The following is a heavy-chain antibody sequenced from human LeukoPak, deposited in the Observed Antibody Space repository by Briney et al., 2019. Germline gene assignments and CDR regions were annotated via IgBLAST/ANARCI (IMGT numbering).Heavy chain of an antibody. CDR2: ISSSGSTI. J-gene: IGHJ6*03. CDR3: AKVPGYCSGGSCYFGYYYYYMDV. CDR1: GFTFSDYY. D-gene: IGHD2-15*01. Sequence: GGSLRLSCAASGFTFSDYYMSWIRQAPGKGLEWVSYISSSGSTIYYADSVKGRFTISRDNAKNSLYLQMNSLRAEDTAVYYCAKVPGYCSGGSCYFGYYYYYMDVWGKGTTVTVSS. V-gene: IGHV3-11*04.